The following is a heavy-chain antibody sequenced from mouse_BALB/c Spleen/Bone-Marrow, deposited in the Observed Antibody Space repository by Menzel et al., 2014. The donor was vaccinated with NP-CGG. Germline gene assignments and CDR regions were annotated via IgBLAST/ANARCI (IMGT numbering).Heavy chain of an antibody. CDR3: ARKGYGYNYVMDY. V-gene: IGHV1-18*01. Sequence: VQLQQSGPELVKPGASVKISCKTSGYTFTEYTMHWVKRSHGKSLEWIGGVNPNNGGTIYNQKFKGKATLTVDKSSSTAYMELRSLTSEDSAVYYCARKGYGYNYVMDYWGQGTSVTVSS. CDR2: VNPNNGGT. J-gene: IGHJ4*01. D-gene: IGHD1-2*01. CDR1: GYTFTEYT.